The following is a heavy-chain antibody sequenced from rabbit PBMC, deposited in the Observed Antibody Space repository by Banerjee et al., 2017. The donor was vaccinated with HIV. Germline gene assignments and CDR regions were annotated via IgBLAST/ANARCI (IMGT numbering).Heavy chain of an antibody. D-gene: IGHD4-2*01. CDR1: GFSFSSSYY. CDR2: MDAGNSGST. J-gene: IGHJ4*01. V-gene: IGHV1S40*01. Sequence: QSLEESGGGLVKPEGSLTLTCTASGFSFSSSYYMCWVRQAPGKGLEWIACMDAGNSGSTYYANWAKGRFTISKTSSTTVTLQMTSLTAADTATYFCARDAGYAGSNLWGQGTLVTVS. CDR3: ARDAGYAGSNL.